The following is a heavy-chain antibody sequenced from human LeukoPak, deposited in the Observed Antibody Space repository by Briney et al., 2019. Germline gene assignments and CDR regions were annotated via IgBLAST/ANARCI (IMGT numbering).Heavy chain of an antibody. V-gene: IGHV3-20*04. D-gene: IGHD2-2*01. CDR3: AKDGDGSSTINDYYYYMDV. Sequence: PGGSLRLSCAASGFTFDDYGMSWVRQAPGKGLEWVSGINWNGGSTGYADSVKGRFTISRDNAKNTLYLQMNSLRAEDTAVYCCAKDGDGSSTINDYYYYMDVWGKGTTVTVSS. J-gene: IGHJ6*03. CDR1: GFTFDDYG. CDR2: INWNGGST.